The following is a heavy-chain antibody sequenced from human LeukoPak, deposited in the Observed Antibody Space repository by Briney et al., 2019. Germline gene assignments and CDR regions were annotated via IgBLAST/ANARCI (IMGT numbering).Heavy chain of an antibody. D-gene: IGHD1-26*01. CDR3: ARRVGYGGYFDY. Sequence: SETLSLTCTVSSGSISSSSYYWGWIRQPPGKGLEWIGSIYYSGSTYYNPSLKSRVTISVDTSKNQFSLKLSSVTAADTAVYYCARRVGYGGYFDYWGQGTLVTVSS. CDR1: SGSISSSSYY. V-gene: IGHV4-39*01. J-gene: IGHJ4*02. CDR2: IYYSGST.